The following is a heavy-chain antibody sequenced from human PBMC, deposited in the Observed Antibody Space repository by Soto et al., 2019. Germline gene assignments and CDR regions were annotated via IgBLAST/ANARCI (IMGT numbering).Heavy chain of an antibody. Sequence: GGSLRLSCAASGFTFSSYGMHWVRQAPGKGLEWVAVISYDGSNKYYADSVKGRFTISRDNSKNTLYLQMNSLRAEDTAVYYCAKLRFYDSSALRGDAFDIWGQGTMVTVSS. CDR1: GFTFSSYG. D-gene: IGHD3-22*01. J-gene: IGHJ3*02. CDR2: ISYDGSNK. V-gene: IGHV3-30*18. CDR3: AKLRFYDSSALRGDAFDI.